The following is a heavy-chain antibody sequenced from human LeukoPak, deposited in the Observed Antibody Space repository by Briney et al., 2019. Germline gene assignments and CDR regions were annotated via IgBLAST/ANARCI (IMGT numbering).Heavy chain of an antibody. Sequence: GGSLRLSCAASGFTFSSYAMHWVRQAPGKGLEWVAVISYDGSNKYYADSVKGRFTISRDNSKNTLYLQMNSLRAEDTAVYYCAVGVGGSFDYWGQGTLVTVSS. CDR2: ISYDGSNK. CDR1: GFTFSSYA. J-gene: IGHJ4*02. CDR3: AVGVGGSFDY. D-gene: IGHD3-10*01. V-gene: IGHV3-30-3*01.